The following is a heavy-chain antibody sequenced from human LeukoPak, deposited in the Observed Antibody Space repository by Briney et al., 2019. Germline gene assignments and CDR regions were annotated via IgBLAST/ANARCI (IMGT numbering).Heavy chain of an antibody. V-gene: IGHV4-59*08. CDR2: IYYSGST. D-gene: IGHD5-18*01. Sequence: PSETLSLTCTVSGDSISSYHWSWIRQPPGERLGWIGYIYYSGSTNYNPSLKSRVTISVDTSKNQFSLKLSSVTAADTAVYFCARASWRQLWLLDYWGQGTLVTVSS. CDR3: ARASWRQLWLLDY. CDR1: GDSISSYH. J-gene: IGHJ4*02.